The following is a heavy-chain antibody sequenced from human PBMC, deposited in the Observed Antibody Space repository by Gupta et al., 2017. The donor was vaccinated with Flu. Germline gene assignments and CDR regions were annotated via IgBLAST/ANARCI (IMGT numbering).Heavy chain of an antibody. V-gene: IGHV3-23*01. D-gene: IGHD1-1*01. CDR1: GFTFSSYA. CDR3: AKARGVLQDDQSRNYYYGMDV. Sequence: EVQLLESGGGLVQPGGPLRLSCAASGFTFSSYAMSWVRQAPGKGLEWVSAISGSGGSTYYADSVKGRFTISRDNSKNTLYLQMNSLRAEDTAVYYCAKARGVLQDDQSRNYYYGMDVWGQGTTVTVSS. J-gene: IGHJ6*02. CDR2: ISGSGGST.